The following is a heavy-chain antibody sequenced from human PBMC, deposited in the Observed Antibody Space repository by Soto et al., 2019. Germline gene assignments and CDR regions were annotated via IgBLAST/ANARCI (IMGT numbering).Heavy chain of an antibody. D-gene: IGHD6-13*01. V-gene: IGHV1-2*02. CDR1: GYTFTGYY. CDR3: ARGSSIAAAGTMDY. J-gene: IGHJ4*02. CDR2: INPNSGGT. Sequence: GASVKVSCKASGYTFTGYYMHWVRQAPGQGLEWTGWINPNSGGTNYAQKFQGRVTMTRDTSISTAYMELSRLRSDDTAVYYCARGSSIAAAGTMDYWGQGTLVTVSS.